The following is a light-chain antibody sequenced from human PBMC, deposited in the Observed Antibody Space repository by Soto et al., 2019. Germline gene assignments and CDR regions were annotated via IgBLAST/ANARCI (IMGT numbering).Light chain of an antibody. CDR2: GAS. V-gene: IGKV3-15*01. CDR3: QQYHSSPRT. CDR1: QSVNSN. J-gene: IGKJ1*01. Sequence: ETVMTQSPATLSVSPGERATLSCRARQSVNSNLAWYQQKLGQAPRVLIYGASTRATGIPARFSGSGSGTEFILTISSLQSEDFAVYYCQQYHSSPRTFGQGTKVDI.